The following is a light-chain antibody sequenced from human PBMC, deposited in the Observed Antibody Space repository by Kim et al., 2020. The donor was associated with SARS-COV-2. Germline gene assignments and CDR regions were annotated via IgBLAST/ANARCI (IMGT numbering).Light chain of an antibody. J-gene: IGKJ2*01. CDR1: QSVSSN. CDR2: GAS. CDR3: QQYNGWPPYT. Sequence: VSPGEGAPLSCRASQSVSSNLAWYQQKRGQPPRLLIYGASTRATGIPARFSGSGSGTEFTLTISSLQSEDFAVYYCQQYNGWPPYTFGQGTKLEI. V-gene: IGKV3-15*01.